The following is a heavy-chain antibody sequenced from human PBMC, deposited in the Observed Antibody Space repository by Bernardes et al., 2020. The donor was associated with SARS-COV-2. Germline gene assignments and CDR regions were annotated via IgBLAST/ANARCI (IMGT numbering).Heavy chain of an antibody. CDR2: INHSGST. J-gene: IGHJ4*02. CDR3: ARGGGIVVVVAAT. D-gene: IGHD2-15*01. V-gene: IGHV4-34*01. Sequence: SETLSLTCAVYGGSFSGYYWSWIRQPPGKGLEWIGEINHSGSTNYNPSLKSRVTISVDTSKNQFSLKLSSVTAADTAVYYCARGGGIVVVVAATWGQGTLVTVSS. CDR1: GGSFSGYY.